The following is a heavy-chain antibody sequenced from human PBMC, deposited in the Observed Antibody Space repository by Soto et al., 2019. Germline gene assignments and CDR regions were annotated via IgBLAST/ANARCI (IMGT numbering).Heavy chain of an antibody. D-gene: IGHD4-17*01. CDR3: ARAFGDYGDPGYFDY. CDR2: IYSGGST. V-gene: IGHV3-53*01. Sequence: PGGSLRLSCAASGFTVISNYMSWVRQAPGKGLEWVSVIYSGGSTYYADSVKGRFTISRDNSKNTLYLQMNSLRAEDTTVYYCARAFGDYGDPGYFDYWGQGTLVNVAS. CDR1: GFTVISNY. J-gene: IGHJ4*02.